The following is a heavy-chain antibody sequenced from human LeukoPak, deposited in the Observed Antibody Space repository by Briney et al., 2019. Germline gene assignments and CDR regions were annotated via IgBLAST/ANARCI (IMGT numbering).Heavy chain of an antibody. CDR3: ARAQVGATPEEYYFDY. D-gene: IGHD1-26*01. CDR1: GYTFTGYY. V-gene: IGHV1-2*02. CDR2: INPNSGGT. Sequence: ASVKVSCKASGYTFTGYYMHWVRQAPGQGLEWMGWINPNSGGTNYAQKFQGRVTMTRDTSISTAYMVLSRLRSDDTAVYYCARAQVGATPEEYYFDYWGQGTLVTVTS. J-gene: IGHJ4*02.